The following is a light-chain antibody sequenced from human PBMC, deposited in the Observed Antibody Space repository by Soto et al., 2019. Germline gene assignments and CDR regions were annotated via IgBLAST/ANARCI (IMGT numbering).Light chain of an antibody. J-gene: IGKJ3*01. CDR3: QQRGNWPPT. CDR1: QSVSSY. Sequence: EVVLTQSPATLSLSPGERATLSCRASQSVSSYLAWYQQKPGQTPRLLIYDAPNRATGIPARFSGSGSGTDFTLTISSLEPEDFAFYFCQQRGNWPPTFGPGTKVDI. V-gene: IGKV3-11*01. CDR2: DAP.